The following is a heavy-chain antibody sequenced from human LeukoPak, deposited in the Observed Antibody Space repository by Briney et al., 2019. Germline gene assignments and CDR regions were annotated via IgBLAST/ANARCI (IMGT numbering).Heavy chain of an antibody. CDR3: AREFGLYNWFDP. D-gene: IGHD3/OR15-3a*01. CDR2: INPNSGGT. V-gene: IGHV1-2*02. CDR1: GYTFTGYY. Sequence: ASVKVSCKAPGYTFTGYYMHWVRQAPGQGLEWMGWINPNSGGTNYAQKFQGRVTMTRDTSISTAYMELSRLRSDDTAVYYCAREFGLYNWFDPWGQGTLVTVSS. J-gene: IGHJ5*02.